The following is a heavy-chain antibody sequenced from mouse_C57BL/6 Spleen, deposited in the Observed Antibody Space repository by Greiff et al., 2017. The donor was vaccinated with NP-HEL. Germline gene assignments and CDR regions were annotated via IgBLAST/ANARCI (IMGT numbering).Heavy chain of an antibody. D-gene: IGHD4-1*01. CDR1: GYTFTDYE. V-gene: IGHV1-15*01. CDR3: TSWLTGSPYWYFDV. CDR2: IDPETGGT. Sequence: QVQLKQSGAELVRPGASVTLSCKASGYTFTDYEMHWVKQTPVHGLEWIGAIDPETGGTAYNQKFKGKAILTADKSSSTAYMELRSLTSEDSAVYYCTSWLTGSPYWYFDVWGTGTTVTVSS. J-gene: IGHJ1*03.